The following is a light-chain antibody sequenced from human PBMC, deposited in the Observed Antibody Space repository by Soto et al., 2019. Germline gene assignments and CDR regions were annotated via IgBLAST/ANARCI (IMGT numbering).Light chain of an antibody. Sequence: QSVLTQPASVSGSPGQSITISCTVSSSDVGAYNFVSWYQHHPGKAPKLILYEVTTHPSGVSSRVSGSKSGKTASLTISGLQADDEANYYCSSYTSSNTPYVFGTGTKLTVL. CDR2: EVT. CDR1: SSDVGAYNF. V-gene: IGLV2-14*01. CDR3: SSYTSSNTPYV. J-gene: IGLJ1*01.